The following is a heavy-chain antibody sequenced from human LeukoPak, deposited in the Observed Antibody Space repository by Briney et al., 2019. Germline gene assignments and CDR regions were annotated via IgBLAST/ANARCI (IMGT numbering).Heavy chain of an antibody. CDR1: GFTFSSYA. CDR3: ARETDGLDY. D-gene: IGHD5-24*01. J-gene: IGHJ4*02. V-gene: IGHV3-30*04. Sequence: GGSLTLSCPASGFTFSSYATQWVRPPAGKGLEGVAVISYDGSNKFYTEAVKGRFNISRDNPKNTLYLQMNSLRAEDTAVYYCARETDGLDYWGQGSLVTVSS. CDR2: ISYDGSNK.